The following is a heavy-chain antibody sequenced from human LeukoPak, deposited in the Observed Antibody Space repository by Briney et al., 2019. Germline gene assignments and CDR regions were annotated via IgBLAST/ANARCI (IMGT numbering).Heavy chain of an antibody. D-gene: IGHD6-19*01. V-gene: IGHV3-23*01. CDR1: GFTFSSYS. CDR2: ISGSGGST. J-gene: IGHJ5*02. Sequence: PGGSLRLSCAASGFTFSSYSMNWVRQAPGKGLEWVSAISGSGGSTYYADSVKGRFTISRDNSKNTLYLQMNSLRAEDTAVYYCAKDLVAAAGTRSWGQGTLVTVSS. CDR3: AKDLVAAAGTRS.